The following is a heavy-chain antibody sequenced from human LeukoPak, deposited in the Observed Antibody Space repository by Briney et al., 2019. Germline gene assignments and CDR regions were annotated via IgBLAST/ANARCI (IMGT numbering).Heavy chain of an antibody. J-gene: IGHJ4*02. Sequence: SETLSLTCTVSGGSISSGGYYWSWIRQHPGKGLEWIGYIYYSGSTYYNPSLKSRVTISVDTSKNKFSLKLSSVTAADTAVYYCARDGEMRAAGAGARFDYWGQGTLVTVSS. CDR3: ARDGEMRAAGAGARFDY. D-gene: IGHD6-25*01. V-gene: IGHV4-31*03. CDR2: IYYSGST. CDR1: GGSISSGGYY.